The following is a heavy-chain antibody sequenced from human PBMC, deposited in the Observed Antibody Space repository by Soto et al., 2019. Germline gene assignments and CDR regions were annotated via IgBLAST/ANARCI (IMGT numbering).Heavy chain of an antibody. CDR2: MQPSTGRT. CDR3: ARGVSAGVDY. D-gene: IGHD1-26*01. J-gene: IGHJ4*02. V-gene: IGHV1-8*01. Sequence: QVPLVQSGAEVREPGASVKDSCKASGYSFTSLDINWVRQTAGQGLEWMGWMQPSTGRTGYAQKFQGRVTMTRDTSINTAYMELTTLTSDDTAFYYCARGVSAGVDYWGQGTLVTVSS. CDR1: GYSFTSLD.